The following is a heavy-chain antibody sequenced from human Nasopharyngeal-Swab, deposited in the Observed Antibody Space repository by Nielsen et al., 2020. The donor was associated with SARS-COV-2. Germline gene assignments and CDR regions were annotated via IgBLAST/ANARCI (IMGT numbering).Heavy chain of an antibody. V-gene: IGHV1-69*10. J-gene: IGHJ4*02. CDR3: AREEGLLNY. CDR1: GGTFSSYA. Sequence: SVEVSCKASGGTFSSYAISWVRQAPGQGLEWMGGIIPILGIANYAQKFQGRVTITADKSTSTAYMELSSLRSEDTAVYYCAREEGLLNYWGQGTLVTVSS. D-gene: IGHD3-3*01. CDR2: IIPILGIA.